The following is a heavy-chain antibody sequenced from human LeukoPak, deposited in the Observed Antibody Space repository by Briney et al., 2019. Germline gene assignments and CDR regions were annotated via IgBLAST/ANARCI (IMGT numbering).Heavy chain of an antibody. Sequence: GGSLRLSCAASGFTFSTYAMSWVRQAPGKGLEWVSVISGSGDSAYYADSVKGRFTISRDNSKNTLYLQMNSLRAEDTAVYYCVREPYYYDGSGVFDYWGQGSLVTVSS. CDR2: ISGSGDSA. J-gene: IGHJ4*02. D-gene: IGHD3-22*01. CDR1: GFTFSTYA. V-gene: IGHV3-23*01. CDR3: VREPYYYDGSGVFDY.